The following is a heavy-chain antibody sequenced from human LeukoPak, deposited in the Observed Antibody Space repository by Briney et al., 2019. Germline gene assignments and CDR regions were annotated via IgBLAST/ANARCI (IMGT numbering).Heavy chain of an antibody. CDR3: ARERESIGYCSGGSCRRWFDP. Sequence: ASVKVSCKASGYTFTGYYMHWVRQAPGQGLEWMGWINPNSGGTNYAQKFQGGVTMTRDTSISTAYMELSRLRSDDTAVYYCARERESIGYCSGGSCRRWFDPWGQGTLVTVSS. CDR1: GYTFTGYY. J-gene: IGHJ5*02. V-gene: IGHV1-2*02. CDR2: INPNSGGT. D-gene: IGHD2-15*01.